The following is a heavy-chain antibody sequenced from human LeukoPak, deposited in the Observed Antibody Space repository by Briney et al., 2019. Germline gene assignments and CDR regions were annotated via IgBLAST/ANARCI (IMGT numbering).Heavy chain of an antibody. V-gene: IGHV3-23*01. CDR3: AKDRSYSSSWDRNWFDP. Sequence: GGSLRLSCAASGFTFSSYAMSWVRQAPGKGLEWVSAISGSGGSTYYADSVKGRFTIPRDNSKNTLYLQMNSLRAEDTAVYYCAKDRSYSSSWDRNWFDPWGQGTLVTVSS. J-gene: IGHJ5*02. CDR1: GFTFSSYA. D-gene: IGHD6-13*01. CDR2: ISGSGGST.